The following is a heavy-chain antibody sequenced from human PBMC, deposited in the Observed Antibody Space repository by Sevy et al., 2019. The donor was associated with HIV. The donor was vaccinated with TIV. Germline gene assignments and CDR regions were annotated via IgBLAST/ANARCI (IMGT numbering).Heavy chain of an antibody. Sequence: GGSLRLSCAASGFSFTSYAMNWVRQAPGKGLEWVSTISGSGDNTYLADSVKGRFTISRDNFKSTLYLQMNSLRAEDTAVYYCAKAKDGSVGYYNVYYNGMDVWGQGTTVTVSS. D-gene: IGHD3-10*01. J-gene: IGHJ6*02. CDR3: AKAKDGSVGYYNVYYNGMDV. CDR1: GFSFTSYA. V-gene: IGHV3-23*01. CDR2: ISGSGDNT.